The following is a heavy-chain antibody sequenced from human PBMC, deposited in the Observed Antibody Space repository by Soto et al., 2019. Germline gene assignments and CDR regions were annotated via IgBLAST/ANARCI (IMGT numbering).Heavy chain of an antibody. D-gene: IGHD2-21*02. V-gene: IGHV1-46*01. J-gene: IGHJ4*02. Sequence: ASVKVSCKAFGYTFTSYYMNWVRQAPGQGLEWMGIISPSGGSPSYAQKFQGRVTMTRDTSRSTVYMELSSLRSEDTAVYYCARGNIVVVTAFDYWGQGTLVTVS. CDR2: ISPSGGSP. CDR1: GYTFTSYY. CDR3: ARGNIVVVTAFDY.